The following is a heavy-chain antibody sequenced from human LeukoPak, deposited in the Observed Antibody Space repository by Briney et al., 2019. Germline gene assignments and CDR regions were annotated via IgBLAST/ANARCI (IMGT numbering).Heavy chain of an antibody. J-gene: IGHJ6*04. V-gene: IGHV4-59*01. CDR2: IYYSGST. Sequence: PSETLSLTCTVSGGSLSSYYWSWIWQPPGKGLEWMGYIYYSGSTNYNPSLTSRGTISVDTSKTQFPLKLSSGTAADTAVYYCARGPGYYDILQYYYGMDAWGKGTTATVS. D-gene: IGHD3-9*01. CDR3: ARGPGYYDILQYYYGMDA. CDR1: GGSLSSYY.